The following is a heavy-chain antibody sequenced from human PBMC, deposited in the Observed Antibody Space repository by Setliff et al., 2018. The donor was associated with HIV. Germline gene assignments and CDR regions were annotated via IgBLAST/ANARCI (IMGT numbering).Heavy chain of an antibody. V-gene: IGHV1-3*01. CDR3: ARGLPDCSGGNCYPYRFDY. Sequence: ASVKVSCKASGYTFTNYAMHWVRQAPGQRLEWMGWINAGNGNTKYSQKIQGRVTITRDTSASTAYMELSSLRSDDTAVYYCARGLPDCSGGNCYPYRFDYWGQGTLVTVSS. J-gene: IGHJ4*02. CDR2: INAGNGNT. D-gene: IGHD2-15*01. CDR1: GYTFTNYA.